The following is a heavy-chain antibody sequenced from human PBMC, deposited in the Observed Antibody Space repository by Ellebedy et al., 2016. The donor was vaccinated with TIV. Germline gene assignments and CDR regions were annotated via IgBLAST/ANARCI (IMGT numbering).Heavy chain of an antibody. V-gene: IGHV4-39*07. D-gene: IGHD1-26*01. Sequence: SETLSLTCTVSGGSISSSSYYRGWIRQPPGKGLEWIGSIYYSGSTYYNPSLKSRVTISVGTSKNQFSLKLSSVTAADTAVYYCAGGRRLWVVGATKGFDYWGQGTLVTVSS. CDR1: GGSISSSSYY. J-gene: IGHJ4*02. CDR3: AGGRRLWVVGATKGFDY. CDR2: IYYSGST.